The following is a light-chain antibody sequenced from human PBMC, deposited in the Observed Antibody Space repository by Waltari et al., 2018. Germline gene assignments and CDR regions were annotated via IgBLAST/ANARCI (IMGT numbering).Light chain of an antibody. CDR2: AAS. J-gene: IGKJ2*01. CDR3: HQSYSNPYT. Sequence: DIQMTQYPSSLSASVGDRVTITCRASQSISSYLNWYQQKPGKAPKLLIYAASSLQSGVPARFSGSGSGTDFTLTISSLQPEDFATYYCHQSYSNPYTFGQGTKLEIK. V-gene: IGKV1-39*01. CDR1: QSISSY.